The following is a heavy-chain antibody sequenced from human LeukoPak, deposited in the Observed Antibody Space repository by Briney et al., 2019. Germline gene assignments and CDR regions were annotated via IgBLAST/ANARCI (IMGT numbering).Heavy chain of an antibody. D-gene: IGHD6-19*01. CDR3: ARGQWLDYFDY. CDR2: ISSRTSYI. V-gene: IGHV3-21*01. J-gene: IGHJ4*02. CDR1: GFTFDSYT. Sequence: GGSLRLSCAASGFTFDSYTMNWVRQAPGKGLEWVSCISSRTSYIFYADSVKGRFTISRENAKNSLYLQMNSLRAGDTAVYYCARGQWLDYFDYWGQGTLVTVSS.